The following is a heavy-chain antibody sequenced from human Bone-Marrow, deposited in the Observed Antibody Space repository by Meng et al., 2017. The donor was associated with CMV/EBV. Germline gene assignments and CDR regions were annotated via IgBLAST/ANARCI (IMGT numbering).Heavy chain of an antibody. CDR3: VKEGAGGKQQLVRNSPLDY. CDR1: GFTFSNYA. CDR2: ISFDGSSK. D-gene: IGHD6-13*01. V-gene: IGHV3-30-3*01. Sequence: GGSLRLSCAASGFTFSNYAMHWVRQAPGKGLEWVAVISFDGSSKYYADSVKGRFTISRDNSKNTVYMRMNNLRAGDMAVYYCVKEGAGGKQQLVRNSPLDYWGQGTLVTVSS. J-gene: IGHJ4*02.